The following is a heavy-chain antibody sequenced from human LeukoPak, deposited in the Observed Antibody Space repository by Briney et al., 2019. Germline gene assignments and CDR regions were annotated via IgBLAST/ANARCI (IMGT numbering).Heavy chain of an antibody. J-gene: IGHJ4*02. CDR1: GITLSNYG. CDR2: ISGSGGGT. CDR3: AKRGVVIRVILVGFHKEAYYFDS. D-gene: IGHD3-22*01. V-gene: IGHV3-23*01. Sequence: GGSLRLSCAVSGITLSNYGMSWVRQAPGKGLEWVAGISGSGGGTNYADSVKGRFTISRDNPKNTLFLQMNNLRAEDTAVYFCAKRGVVIRVILVGFHKEAYYFDSWGQGTLLTVSS.